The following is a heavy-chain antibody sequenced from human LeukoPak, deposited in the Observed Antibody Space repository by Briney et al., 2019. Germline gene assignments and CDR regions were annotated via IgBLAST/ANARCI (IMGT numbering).Heavy chain of an antibody. Sequence: KPSETLSLTCTVSGGSLNTGGHYWSWVRQHSGKVLQSIGYIYYSGTTYYNPSLKSRVDISIDTSKNQFYLTVNHVAAADTALYYCARGQVDYNTSTGHGHFDRWGQGTLVAVSS. J-gene: IGHJ4*02. CDR3: ARGQVDYNTSTGHGHFDR. D-gene: IGHD2-8*02. V-gene: IGHV4-31*03. CDR2: IYYSGTT. CDR1: GGSLNTGGHY.